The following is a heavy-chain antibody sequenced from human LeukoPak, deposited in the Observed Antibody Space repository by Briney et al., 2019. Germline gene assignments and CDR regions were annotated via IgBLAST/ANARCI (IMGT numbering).Heavy chain of an antibody. CDR2: ISWDGDST. V-gene: IGHV3-43D*03. J-gene: IGHJ1*01. Sequence: PGGSLRLSCAASGFTFDDYAMHWVRQAPGKGLECVSLISWDGDSTYYSDSVKGRFTISRDNNKNSLYLQMNSLRAEDTAVYYCAKERNSGSRSEYFQHWGQGTLVTVSS. D-gene: IGHD1-26*01. CDR1: GFTFDDYA. CDR3: AKERNSGSRSEYFQH.